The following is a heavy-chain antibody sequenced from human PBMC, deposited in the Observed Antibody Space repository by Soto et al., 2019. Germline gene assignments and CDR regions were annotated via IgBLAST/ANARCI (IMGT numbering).Heavy chain of an antibody. CDR2: IIPIFGTA. Sequence: SVKVSCKASGGTFSSYAISWVRQAPGQGLEWMGGIIPIFGTANYAQKFQGRVTITADESTSTAYMELSSLRSEDTAVYYCARDLEYFDWRGSFDYWGQGTLVTVSS. D-gene: IGHD3-9*01. CDR3: ARDLEYFDWRGSFDY. V-gene: IGHV1-69*13. CDR1: GGTFSSYA. J-gene: IGHJ4*02.